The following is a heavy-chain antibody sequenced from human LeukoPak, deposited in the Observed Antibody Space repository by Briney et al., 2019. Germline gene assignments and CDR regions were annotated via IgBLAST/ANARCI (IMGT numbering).Heavy chain of an antibody. D-gene: IGHD3-10*01. J-gene: IGHJ4*02. CDR1: GFTFSSYA. V-gene: IGHV3-23*01. CDR3: AKPWYYYGSGSDY. CDR2: ISGSGGST. Sequence: GGSLRLSCAASGFTFSSYAMSWVRQAPGKGLEWVSAISGSGGSTYYADSVKGRFTISRENSKNTLYLQRNSLRAEDTAVYYCAKPWYYYGSGSDYWGQGTLVTVSS.